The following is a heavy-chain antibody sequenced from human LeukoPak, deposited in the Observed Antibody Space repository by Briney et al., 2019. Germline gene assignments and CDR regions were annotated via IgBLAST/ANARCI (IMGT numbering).Heavy chain of an antibody. Sequence: GASPRLSCAASGFGFGAYAMIWVRQAPGKGLEWVSLFHNDAATTYYADSVRGRFTVSRDNSKNTLYLEMNSLRAEDTAVYYCAKGKGGASFNYCFDYWGQGTPVSVSS. CDR3: AKGKGGASFNYCFDY. CDR2: FHNDAATT. CDR1: GFGFGAYA. V-gene: IGHV3-23*03. D-gene: IGHD1-26*01. J-gene: IGHJ4*02.